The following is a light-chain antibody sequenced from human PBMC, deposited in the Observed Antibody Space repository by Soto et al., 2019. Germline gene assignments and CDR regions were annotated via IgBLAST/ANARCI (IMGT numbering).Light chain of an antibody. CDR1: QSISRQ. V-gene: IGKV1-5*03. J-gene: IGKJ1*01. Sequence: DIQMTQSPSTLSASVGDRVSITCRASQSISRQLAWYQQKPGKAPNLLIYQASNLETGVPSRFTGSGSGTEFTLTISRLQTDDLATYYCQQYQSYWTFGQGTKVEVK. CDR3: QQYQSYWT. CDR2: QAS.